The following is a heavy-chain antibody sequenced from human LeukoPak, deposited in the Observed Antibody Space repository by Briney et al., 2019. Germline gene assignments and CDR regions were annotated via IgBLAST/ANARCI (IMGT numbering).Heavy chain of an antibody. J-gene: IGHJ4*02. Sequence: SETLSLTCAVYGGSFSGYYWSWIRQPPGKGLEWIGEINHSGSTNYNPSLKSRVTISVDTSKNQFSLKLSSVTAADTAVYYCARAKLVGATMRWGYYFDYWGQETLVTVSS. V-gene: IGHV4-34*01. CDR2: INHSGST. CDR1: GGSFSGYY. D-gene: IGHD1-26*01. CDR3: ARAKLVGATMRWGYYFDY.